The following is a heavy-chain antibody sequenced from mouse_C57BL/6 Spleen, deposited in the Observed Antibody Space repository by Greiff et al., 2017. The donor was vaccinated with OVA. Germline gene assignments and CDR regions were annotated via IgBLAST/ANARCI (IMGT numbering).Heavy chain of an antibody. CDR2: IFPENSDT. CDR3: TRRIRDGYYWYFDV. CDR1: GYTFTSYW. Sequence: VHVKQSGTVLARPGASVKMSCKTSGYTFTSYWMHWVKRRPGQGLEWIGAIFPENSDTSYNQKFKGKAKLTAVTSASTAYMELSSLTNEDSAVYYCTRRIRDGYYWYFDVWGTGTTVTVSS. J-gene: IGHJ1*03. D-gene: IGHD2-3*01. V-gene: IGHV1-5*01.